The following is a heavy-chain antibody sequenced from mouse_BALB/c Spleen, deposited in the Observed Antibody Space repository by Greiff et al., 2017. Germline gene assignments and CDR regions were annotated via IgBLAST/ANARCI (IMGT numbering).Heavy chain of an antibody. Sequence: EVQLVESGGGLVKPGGSLKLSCAASGFTFSSYAMSWVRQTPEKRLEWVASISSGGSTYYPDSVKGRFTISRDNTRNILYLQMSSLRSEDTAMYYCARGRDGYYNYAMDYWGQGTSVTVSS. CDR1: GFTFSSYA. CDR2: ISSGGST. CDR3: ARGRDGYYNYAMDY. V-gene: IGHV5-6-5*01. D-gene: IGHD2-3*01. J-gene: IGHJ4*01.